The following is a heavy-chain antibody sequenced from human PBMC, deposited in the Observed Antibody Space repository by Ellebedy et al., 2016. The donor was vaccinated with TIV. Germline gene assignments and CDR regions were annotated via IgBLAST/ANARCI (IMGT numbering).Heavy chain of an antibody. CDR3: ARGGDWLFDN. D-gene: IGHD2-21*02. CDR2: IHHTKGT. CDR1: DDSISRDKW. Sequence: MPSEPLSLTCGFPDDSISRDKWWTWVRQAPGRALEWIGEIHHTKGTNYNPSLKTRVSMSVDKSKNQFSLNINSVTAADTAVYFCARGGDWLFDNWGQGILVTVSS. V-gene: IGHV4-4*02. J-gene: IGHJ4*02.